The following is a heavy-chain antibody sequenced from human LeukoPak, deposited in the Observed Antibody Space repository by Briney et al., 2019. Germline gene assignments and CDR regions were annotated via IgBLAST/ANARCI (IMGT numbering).Heavy chain of an antibody. CDR2: ISYDGSNK. CDR1: GFTFSRYG. Sequence: GGSLRLSCAASGFTFSRYGMHWVRQAPGKGLEWVAVISYDGSNKYYADSVKGRFTISRDNSKNTLYLQMNSLRAEDTAVYYCANAPPYYYDSSGFHVGDYWGQGTLVTVSS. D-gene: IGHD3-22*01. CDR3: ANAPPYYYDSSGFHVGDY. J-gene: IGHJ4*02. V-gene: IGHV3-30*18.